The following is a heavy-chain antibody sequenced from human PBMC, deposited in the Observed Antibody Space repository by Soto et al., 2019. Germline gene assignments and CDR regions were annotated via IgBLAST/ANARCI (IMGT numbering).Heavy chain of an antibody. J-gene: IGHJ6*03. CDR3: ARWGHDSGSYYYYYYYMDV. CDR2: IYYSGST. CDR1: GGSVSSGSYY. D-gene: IGHD1-26*01. V-gene: IGHV4-61*01. Sequence: SETLSLTCTVSGGSVSSGSYYWSWIRQPPGKGLEWIGYIYYSGSTNYNPSLKSRVTISVDTSKNQFSLKLSSVTAADTAVYYCARWGHDSGSYYYYYYYMDVWGKGTTVTVSS.